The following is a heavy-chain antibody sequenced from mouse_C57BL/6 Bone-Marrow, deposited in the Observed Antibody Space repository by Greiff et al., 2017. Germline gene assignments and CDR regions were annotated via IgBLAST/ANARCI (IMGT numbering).Heavy chain of an antibody. V-gene: IGHV7-3*01. Sequence: EVQLQESGGGLVQPGGSLSLSCAASGFTFTDYYMSWVRQPPGKALEWLGFIRNKANGYTTEYSASVKGRFTISRANSQSILYLQMNALRAEDSATYYCARYVYYYGEGYFDYWGQGTTLTVSS. CDR2: IRNKANGYTT. CDR3: ARYVYYYGEGYFDY. D-gene: IGHD1-1*01. J-gene: IGHJ2*01. CDR1: GFTFTDYY.